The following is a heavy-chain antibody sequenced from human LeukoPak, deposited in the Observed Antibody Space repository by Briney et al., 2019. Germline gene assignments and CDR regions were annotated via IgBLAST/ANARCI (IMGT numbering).Heavy chain of an antibody. Sequence: SQTLSLTCTVSGGSISSGDFYWRWIRQPPGKGLEWIAYIYYSGSTYYNPSLNSRLTITVDTSKNQFSLTLSSVTAADTAVYYWARYAAYDSRGNYFDYWGQGTLVAVSS. V-gene: IGHV4-30-4*08. CDR2: IYYSGST. D-gene: IGHD3-22*01. CDR1: GGSISSGDFY. CDR3: ARYAAYDSRGNYFDY. J-gene: IGHJ4*02.